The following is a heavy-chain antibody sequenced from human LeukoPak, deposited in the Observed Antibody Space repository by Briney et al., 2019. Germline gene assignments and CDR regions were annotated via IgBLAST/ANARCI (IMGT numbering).Heavy chain of an antibody. Sequence: QPGGSLRLSCAASGFTFSSYWMSWVRQAPGKGLEWVANIKQDGSEKYYVDSVKGRFTISRANAKNSLYLQMNSLRAEDTAVYYCARSYCSGGSCYHGAEYFQHWGQGTLVTVS. CDR1: GFTFSSYW. CDR2: IKQDGSEK. V-gene: IGHV3-7*01. CDR3: ARSYCSGGSCYHGAEYFQH. J-gene: IGHJ1*01. D-gene: IGHD2-15*01.